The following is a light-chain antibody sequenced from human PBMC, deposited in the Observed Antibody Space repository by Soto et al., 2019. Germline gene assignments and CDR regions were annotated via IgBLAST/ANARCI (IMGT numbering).Light chain of an antibody. J-gene: IGKJ2*01. V-gene: IGKV3-15*01. Sequence: EIVMTHSPATLSVSPGERATLSCRASQSVSNNLAWYQQKPGQAPRLLIYGASTRATAIPARFSGSGSGTXFTLTXSSLXSXXXXXXXXXXXDXWPYTFGQGTKLEIK. CDR3: XXXDXWPYT. CDR1: QSVSNN. CDR2: GAS.